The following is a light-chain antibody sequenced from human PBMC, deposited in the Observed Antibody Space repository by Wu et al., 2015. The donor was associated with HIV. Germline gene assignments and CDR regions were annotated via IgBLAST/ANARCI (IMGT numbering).Light chain of an antibody. CDR3: QQYYSYPPXT. CDR1: QGISSY. J-gene: IGKJ4*01. Sequence: AIRITQSPSSLSASTGDRVTITCRASQGISSYLAWYQQKPGKAPKLLIYAASTLQSGVPSRFSGSGSGTDFTLTISCLQSEDFATYYCQQYYSYPPXTFGGGTKVEIK. V-gene: IGKV1-8*01. CDR2: AAS.